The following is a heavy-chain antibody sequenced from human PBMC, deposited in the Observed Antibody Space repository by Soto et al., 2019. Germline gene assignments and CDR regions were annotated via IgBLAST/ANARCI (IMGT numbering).Heavy chain of an antibody. Sequence: GGSLRLSXAASGFTFSSYSMNWVRQAPGKGLEWVSYISSSSSTIYYADSVKGRFTISRDNAKNSLYLQMNSLRAEDTAVYYCARGAYLNWFDPWGQGTLVTVSS. CDR2: ISSSSSTI. CDR1: GFTFSSYS. CDR3: ARGAYLNWFDP. J-gene: IGHJ5*02. V-gene: IGHV3-48*01.